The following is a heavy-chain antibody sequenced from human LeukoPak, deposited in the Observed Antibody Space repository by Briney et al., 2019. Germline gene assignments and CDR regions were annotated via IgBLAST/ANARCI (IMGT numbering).Heavy chain of an antibody. CDR2: IYYSGST. Sequence: EASETLSLTCTVSGGSISSSSYYWGWIRQPPGKGLEWIGSIYYSGSTYYNPSLKSRVTISVDTSKNQFSLKLSSVTAADTAVYYCARRPRKFQYYYDSSGYQYYFDYWGQGTLVTVSS. J-gene: IGHJ4*02. V-gene: IGHV4-39*07. D-gene: IGHD3-22*01. CDR3: ARRPRKFQYYYDSSGYQYYFDY. CDR1: GGSISSSSYY.